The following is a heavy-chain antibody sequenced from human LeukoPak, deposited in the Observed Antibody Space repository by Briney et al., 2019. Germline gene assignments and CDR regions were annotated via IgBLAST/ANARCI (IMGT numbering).Heavy chain of an antibody. D-gene: IGHD3-22*01. CDR2: MNPDSGDT. J-gene: IGHJ4*02. Sequence: ASVKVSCKASGYTFTSYDINWVRQATGQGLEWMGWMNPDSGDTGYAQKFQGRVTVTRDTSISTAYMELSSLRSDDTAVYYCARGRYDSSGYYSYWGQGTLVTVPS. CDR3: ARGRYDSSGYYSY. V-gene: IGHV1-8*03. CDR1: GYTFTSYD.